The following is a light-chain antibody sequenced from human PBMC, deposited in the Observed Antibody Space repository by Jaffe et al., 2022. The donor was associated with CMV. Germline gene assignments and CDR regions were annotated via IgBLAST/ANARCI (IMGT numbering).Light chain of an antibody. V-gene: IGKV3-11*01. CDR1: QSVGIY. Sequence: EIVLTQSPATLSLSPGDRATLSCRASQSVGIYLAWYQQKPGQAPRLLIYDASSRATGVPARFSGSGSGTDFTLTISSLEPEDFAVYYCQQRSNWPRTFGQGTKVEIK. J-gene: IGKJ1*01. CDR3: QQRSNWPRT. CDR2: DAS.